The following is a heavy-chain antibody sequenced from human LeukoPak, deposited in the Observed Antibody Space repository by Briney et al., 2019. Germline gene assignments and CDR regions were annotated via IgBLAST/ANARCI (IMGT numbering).Heavy chain of an antibody. CDR2: INHSGST. D-gene: IGHD2-15*01. J-gene: IGHJ3*02. V-gene: IGHV4-34*01. CDR3: ARGTGYCSGGSCRRSGAFDI. Sequence: SETLSLTCTVSGGSISSYYWSWIRQPPGKGLEWIGEINHSGSTNYNPSLKSRVTISVDTSKNQFSLKLSSVTAADTAVYYCARGTGYCSGGSCRRSGAFDIWGQGTMVTVSS. CDR1: GGSISSYY.